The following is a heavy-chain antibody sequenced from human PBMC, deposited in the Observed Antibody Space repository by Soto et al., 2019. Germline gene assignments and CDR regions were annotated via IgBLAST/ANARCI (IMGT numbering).Heavy chain of an antibody. D-gene: IGHD3-10*01. CDR2: VHAGGSF. J-gene: IGHJ5*02. CDR3: ARENTPEMTRGWFAP. CDR1: GVPITDSY. V-gene: IGHV4-4*07. Sequence: QAQLQVSGPGVVKPAETLSLICDVSGVPITDSYWSWIRQSPGKGLGWIGRVHAGGSFNYNPSLRRRAALSVDTSKSQVSLRLTSVTAADTAVYFCARENTPEMTRGWFAPWGQGTLVTVSS.